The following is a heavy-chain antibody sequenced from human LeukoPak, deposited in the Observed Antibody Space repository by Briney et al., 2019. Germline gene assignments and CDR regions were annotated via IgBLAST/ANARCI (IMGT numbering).Heavy chain of an antibody. CDR3: AREGAKDGYSSGWDY. Sequence: PGGSLRLSCAASGFTFSRYWMSWLRQAPGKGLEWVANINEDGSEKYYVDSVKGRFTISRDNAKNSLYLQMNSLRAEDTAVYYCAREGAKDGYSSGWDYWGQGTLVTVSS. J-gene: IGHJ4*02. V-gene: IGHV3-7*01. CDR1: GFTFSRYW. D-gene: IGHD6-19*01. CDR2: INEDGSEK.